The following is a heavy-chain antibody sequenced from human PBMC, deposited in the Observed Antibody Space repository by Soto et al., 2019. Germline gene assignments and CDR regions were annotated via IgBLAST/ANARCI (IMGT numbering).Heavy chain of an antibody. V-gene: IGHV1-46*01. Sequence: QVQLVQSGAEVKKPGASVKVSCRTSGYTFISYYIHWVRQAPGQGLEWMGLINPTDAYTDYAQKFQGRITLTSDTSTSIVYMELSSLRSEDTAIYDCARDHVYTPMTNFDYWGQGTLVTVSS. D-gene: IGHD5-18*01. CDR2: INPTDAYT. CDR1: GYTFISYY. J-gene: IGHJ4*02. CDR3: ARDHVYTPMTNFDY.